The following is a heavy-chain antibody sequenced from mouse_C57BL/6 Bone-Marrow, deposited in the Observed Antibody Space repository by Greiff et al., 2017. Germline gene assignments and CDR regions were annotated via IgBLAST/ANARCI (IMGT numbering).Heavy chain of an antibody. CDR2: ISSGSSTI. CDR1: GFTFSDYG. CDR3: ARGLRGY. D-gene: IGHD3-1*01. V-gene: IGHV5-17*01. Sequence: EVKLVESGGGLVKPGGSLKLSCAASGFTFSDYGMHWVRQAPEKGLEWVAYISSGSSTIYYADTVKGRFTISRDNAKNTLFLQMTSLRSEDTAMYYCARGLRGYWGQGTTLTVSS. J-gene: IGHJ2*01.